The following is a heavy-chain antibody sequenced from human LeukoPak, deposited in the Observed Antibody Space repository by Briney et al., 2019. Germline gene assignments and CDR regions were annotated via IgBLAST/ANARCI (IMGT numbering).Heavy chain of an antibody. D-gene: IGHD1-26*01. V-gene: IGHV3-7*01. CDR2: IKQDGSEK. Sequence: GGSLRLSCGASGFTFSNYWMSWVRQAPGKGLEWVANIKQDGSEKYYVDSVKGRFTISRDNAKNSLYLQMNRLRAEDTSVYYCATEGGSSIGGGYFDYWGQGTLVTVSS. J-gene: IGHJ4*02. CDR3: ATEGGSSIGGGYFDY. CDR1: GFTFSNYW.